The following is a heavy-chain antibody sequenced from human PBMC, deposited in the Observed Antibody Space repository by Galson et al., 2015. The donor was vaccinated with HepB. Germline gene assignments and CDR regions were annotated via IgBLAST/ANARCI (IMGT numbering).Heavy chain of an antibody. CDR3: AARGGSSGWERKVGEVYFQH. CDR1: GFTFSSYS. D-gene: IGHD6-19*01. CDR2: ISSSSSTT. J-gene: IGHJ1*01. Sequence: SLRLSCAASGFTFSSYSMNWVRQAPGKGLEWVSYISSSSSTTYYADSVKGRFTISRDNAKNSLYLQMNSLRAEDTAVYYCAARGGSSGWERKVGEVYFQHWGQGTLVTVSS. V-gene: IGHV3-48*04.